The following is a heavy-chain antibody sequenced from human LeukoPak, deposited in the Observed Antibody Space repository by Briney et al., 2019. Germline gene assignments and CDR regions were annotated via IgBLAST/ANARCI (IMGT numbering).Heavy chain of an antibody. CDR1: GFTFSSYG. V-gene: IGHV3-33*01. CDR2: IWYDGSNK. CDR3: AREVSDFWSGYYLDY. Sequence: GGSLRLSCAASGFTFSSYGMHWVRQAPGKGLEWVAVIWYDGSNKYYADSVKGRFTISRDNPKNTLYLQMNSLRAEDTAVYYCAREVSDFWSGYYLDYWGQGTLVTVSS. D-gene: IGHD3-3*01. J-gene: IGHJ4*02.